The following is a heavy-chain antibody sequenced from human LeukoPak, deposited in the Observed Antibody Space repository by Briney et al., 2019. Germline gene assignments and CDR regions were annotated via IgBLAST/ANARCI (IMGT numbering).Heavy chain of an antibody. CDR3: AILSSGELVGGAFDI. D-gene: IGHD1-26*01. CDR2: ISGSGGST. CDR1: GFTFSSYA. Sequence: GGSLRLSCAASGFTFSSYAMSWVRQAPGKGLEWVSAISGSGGSTYYADSVKGRFTISRDNSKNTLYLQMNSLRAEDTAVYYCAILSSGELVGGAFDIWGQGTMVTVSS. V-gene: IGHV3-23*01. J-gene: IGHJ3*02.